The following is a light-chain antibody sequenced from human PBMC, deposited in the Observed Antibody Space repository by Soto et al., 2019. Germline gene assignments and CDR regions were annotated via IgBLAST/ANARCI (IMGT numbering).Light chain of an antibody. CDR2: DAS. V-gene: IGKV1-5*01. CDR3: QQLNSYPIT. J-gene: IGKJ5*01. Sequence: DIQMTQSPSTLSASVGDRVTITCRASQYISDRLAWYQEKPGKAPILLIYDASSLESGVPSRFSGSGSGTEFTLTISSLQPEDFATYYCQQLNSYPITFGQGTRLEIK. CDR1: QYISDR.